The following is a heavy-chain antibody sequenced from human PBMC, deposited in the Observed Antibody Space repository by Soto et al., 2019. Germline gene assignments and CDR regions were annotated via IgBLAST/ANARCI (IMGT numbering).Heavy chain of an antibody. D-gene: IGHD4-4*01. CDR2: ISSNGGST. CDR3: ARSTVTTQGDYYYYYMDV. Sequence: GGSLRLSCAASGFTFSSYAMHWVRQAPGKGLEYVSAISSNGGSTYYANSVKGRFTISRDNSKNTLYLQMGSLRAEDMAVYYCARSTVTTQGDYYYYYMDVWGKGTTVTVSS. CDR1: GFTFSSYA. V-gene: IGHV3-64*01. J-gene: IGHJ6*03.